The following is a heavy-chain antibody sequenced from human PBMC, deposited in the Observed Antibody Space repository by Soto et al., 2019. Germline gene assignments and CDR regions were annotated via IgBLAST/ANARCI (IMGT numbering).Heavy chain of an antibody. J-gene: IGHJ6*02. V-gene: IGHV6-1*01. CDR1: GDSVSSNSAA. CDR3: AKKQLVPKKYYYGMAV. Sequence: SQTLSLTCAISGDSVSSNSAAWNWIRQSPSRGLEWLGRTYYRSKWYNDYAVSVKSRITINPDTSKNQFSLQLNSVTPEDTAVYYCAKKQLVPKKYYYGMAVWGQGTTVTVSS. D-gene: IGHD6-13*01. CDR2: TYYRSKWYN.